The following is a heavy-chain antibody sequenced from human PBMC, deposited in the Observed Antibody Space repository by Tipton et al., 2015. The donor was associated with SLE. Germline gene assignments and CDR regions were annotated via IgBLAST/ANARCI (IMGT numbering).Heavy chain of an antibody. CDR3: ARAGEGVFDY. CDR2: IYTSGST. CDR1: GGSISSYY. D-gene: IGHD4-17*01. J-gene: IGHJ4*02. Sequence: LRLSCTVSGGSISSYYWSWIRQPAGKGLEWIGRIYTSGSTNYNPSLKSRVTISVDTSKNQFSLKPSSVTAADTAVYYCARAGEGVFDYWGQGTLVTVSS. V-gene: IGHV4-4*07.